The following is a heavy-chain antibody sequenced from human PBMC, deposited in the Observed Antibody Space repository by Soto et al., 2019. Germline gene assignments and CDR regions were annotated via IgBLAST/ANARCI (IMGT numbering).Heavy chain of an antibody. J-gene: IGHJ6*02. CDR2: IIPIFGTA. CDR3: ARDHINYYGMDV. V-gene: IGHV1-69*13. CDR1: GGTFSSYA. Sequence: SVKVSCKASGGTFSSYAISWVRQAPGQGLEWMGGIIPIFGTANYAQKFQGRVTITADESRSTAYMELSSLRSEDTAVYYCARDHINYYGMDVWRQGTTVTVSS.